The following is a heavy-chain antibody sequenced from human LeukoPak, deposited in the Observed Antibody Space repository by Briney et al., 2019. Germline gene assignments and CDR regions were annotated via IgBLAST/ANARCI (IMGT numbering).Heavy chain of an antibody. CDR1: GYTLTELS. J-gene: IGHJ3*02. D-gene: IGHD1-20*01. CDR2: FDPEDGET. V-gene: IGHV1-24*01. Sequence: ASVKVSCKVSGYTLTELSMHWVRQAPGKGLEWMGGFDPEDGETIYAQKFQGRVTMTEDTSTDTAYMELSSLRSEDTAVYYCARIYEYNWNDGIRGAFDIWGQGTMVTVSS. CDR3: ARIYEYNWNDGIRGAFDI.